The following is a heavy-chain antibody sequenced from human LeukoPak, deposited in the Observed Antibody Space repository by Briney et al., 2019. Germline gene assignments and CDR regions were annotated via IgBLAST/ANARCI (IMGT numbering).Heavy chain of an antibody. Sequence: ASVKVSCKASGYTFTSYGISWVRQAPGQGLEWVGWISAYNGNTNYAQKLQGRVTMTTDTSTSTAYMELRSLRSDDTAVYYCARSLRLVEWFDPWGQGTLVTVSS. V-gene: IGHV1-18*01. CDR2: ISAYNGNT. CDR3: ARSLRLVEWFDP. CDR1: GYTFTSYG. J-gene: IGHJ5*02. D-gene: IGHD2-15*01.